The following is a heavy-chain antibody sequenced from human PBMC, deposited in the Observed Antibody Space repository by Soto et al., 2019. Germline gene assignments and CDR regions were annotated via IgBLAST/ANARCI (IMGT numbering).Heavy chain of an antibody. D-gene: IGHD2-15*01. J-gene: IGHJ1*01. CDR2: IYSGGST. Sequence: HPGGSLRLSCAASGFTVSSNYMSWVRQAPGKGLEWVSVIYSGGSTYYADSVKGRFTISRHNSKNTLYLQMNSLRAEDTAVYYCASQGYCSGGSCYTEYFQHWGQGTLVTVSS. V-gene: IGHV3-53*04. CDR3: ASQGYCSGGSCYTEYFQH. CDR1: GFTVSSNY.